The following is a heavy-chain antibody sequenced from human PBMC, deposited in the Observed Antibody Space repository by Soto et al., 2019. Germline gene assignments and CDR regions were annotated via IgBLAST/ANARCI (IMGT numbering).Heavy chain of an antibody. J-gene: IGHJ4*02. Sequence: QVQLVESGGGVVKPGRSLRLSCAASGFTFSSYGMHWVRQAPGKGLAWVAVISYDGSNKYYADSVKGRFTISRDNSKNTLYLEMNSLRAEDTAVYYCAKDRRKVVVAAPFDYWGQVTMVTVSS. D-gene: IGHD2-15*01. CDR2: ISYDGSNK. CDR3: AKDRRKVVVAAPFDY. V-gene: IGHV3-30*18. CDR1: GFTFSSYG.